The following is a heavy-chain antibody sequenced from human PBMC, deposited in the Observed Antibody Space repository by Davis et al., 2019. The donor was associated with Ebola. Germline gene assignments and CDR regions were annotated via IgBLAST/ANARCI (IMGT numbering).Heavy chain of an antibody. CDR1: GFTFSSYG. D-gene: IGHD1-26*01. V-gene: IGHV3-30*18. Sequence: PGGSLRLSCAASGFTFSSYGMHWVRQAPGKGLEWVAVISYDGSNKYYADSVKGRFTISRDNSKNTLYLQMNSLRAEDTAVYYCAKDKGSGSYHPRIGYWGQGTLVTVSS. CDR3: AKDKGSGSYHPRIGY. J-gene: IGHJ4*02. CDR2: ISYDGSNK.